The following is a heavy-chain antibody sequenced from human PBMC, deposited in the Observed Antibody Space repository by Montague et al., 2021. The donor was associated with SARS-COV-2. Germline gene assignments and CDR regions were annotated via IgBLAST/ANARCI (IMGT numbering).Heavy chain of an antibody. CDR3: ARTSRGSRYFYGVDV. D-gene: IGHD3-10*01. CDR1: GDSISDYY. Sequence: SETLSLTCTVSGDSISDYYWSWIRQPPGMGLEWIGYIFRSGATNYNPPLKSRVIISLDTSKSQFSLRLSSVTAADTAIDDFARTSRGSRYFYGVDVWGQGTTVTVSS. V-gene: IGHV4-59*01. J-gene: IGHJ6*02. CDR2: IFRSGAT.